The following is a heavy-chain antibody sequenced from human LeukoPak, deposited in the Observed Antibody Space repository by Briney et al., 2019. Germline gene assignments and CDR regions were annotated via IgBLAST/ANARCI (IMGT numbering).Heavy chain of an antibody. V-gene: IGHV4-39*01. CDR1: GGSISGGSYY. CDR3: ARHSGSYLYYFDF. Sequence: PSETLSLTCTVSGGSISGGSYYWGWIRQPPGKGLEWIGSISYSGSTDYNPSLKSRVTISVDTSENQFSLRLSSVTAADTAVYYCARHSGSYLYYFDFWGQGALVTVSS. CDR2: ISYSGST. D-gene: IGHD1-26*01. J-gene: IGHJ4*02.